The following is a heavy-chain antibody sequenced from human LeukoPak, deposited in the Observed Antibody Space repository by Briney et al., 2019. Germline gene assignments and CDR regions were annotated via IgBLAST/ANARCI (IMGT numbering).Heavy chain of an antibody. Sequence: GGSLRLSCAASGFTFSSYAMSWVRQAPGKGLEWVANIKQDGSEKYYVDSVKGRFTISRDNAKNSLYLQMNSLRAEDTAVYYCARDYDFWSGPLLFDYWGQGTLVTVSS. CDR3: ARDYDFWSGPLLFDY. V-gene: IGHV3-7*01. CDR2: IKQDGSEK. D-gene: IGHD3-3*01. J-gene: IGHJ4*02. CDR1: GFTFSSYA.